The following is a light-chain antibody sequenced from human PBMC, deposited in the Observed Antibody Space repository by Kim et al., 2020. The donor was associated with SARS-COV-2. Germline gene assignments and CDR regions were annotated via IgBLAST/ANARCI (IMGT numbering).Light chain of an antibody. J-gene: IGLJ3*02. CDR3: AAWDDSLNGWV. CDR1: SSNLGSNT. CDR2: SNN. V-gene: IGLV1-44*01. Sequence: QSVLTQPPSASGTPGQRVTISCSGSSSNLGSNTVNWYKQLPGTAPKLLIYSNNQRPSGVPDRFSGSKSGTSASLAISGLQSEDEADYYCAAWDDSLNGWVFGGGTQLTVL.